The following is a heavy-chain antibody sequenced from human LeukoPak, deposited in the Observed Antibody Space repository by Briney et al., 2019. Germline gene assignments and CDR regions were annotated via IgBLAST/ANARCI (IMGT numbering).Heavy chain of an antibody. Sequence: PGGSLRLSCAASGFTFSSYAMSWVRQAPGKGLEWVSAISGSGGSTYYADSVKGRFTISRDNSKNTLYLQMNSLRAEDTAVYYCAKRGTSRYYDSSGYYEYYFDYWGQGTLVTVSS. J-gene: IGHJ4*02. CDR1: GFTFSSYA. CDR3: AKRGTSRYYDSSGYYEYYFDY. V-gene: IGHV3-23*01. D-gene: IGHD3-22*01. CDR2: ISGSGGST.